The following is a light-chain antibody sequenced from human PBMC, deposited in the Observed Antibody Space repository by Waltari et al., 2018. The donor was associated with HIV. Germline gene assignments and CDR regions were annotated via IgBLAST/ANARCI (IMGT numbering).Light chain of an antibody. Sequence: DIQMSQAPSSLSASVGDRVTITCRASRDISTDLAWYQQKSGEVPKLLIYGASTLRSGVSSRFRGSASGTEFTLTINGLQPEDVASYYCQNYDSAPVAFGQGTRLEI. J-gene: IGKJ5*01. V-gene: IGKV1-27*01. CDR1: RDISTD. CDR2: GAS. CDR3: QNYDSAPVA.